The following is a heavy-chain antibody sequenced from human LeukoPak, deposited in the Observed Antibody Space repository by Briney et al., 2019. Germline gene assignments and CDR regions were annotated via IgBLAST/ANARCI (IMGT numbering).Heavy chain of an antibody. CDR1: GGSFSGYY. CDR3: ARGPNDILTGYYRTFFDY. J-gene: IGHJ4*02. D-gene: IGHD3-9*01. Sequence: PSETLSLTCAVYGGSFSGYYWSWIRQPPGKGLEWIGEINHSGSTNYNPSLMSRVTMSVDTSKNQFSLKLTSVTAADTAVYYCARGPNDILTGYYRTFFDYWGQGTLVTVSS. V-gene: IGHV4-34*01. CDR2: INHSGST.